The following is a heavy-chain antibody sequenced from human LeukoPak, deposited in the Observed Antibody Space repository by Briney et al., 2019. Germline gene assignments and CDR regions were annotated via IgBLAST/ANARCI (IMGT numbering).Heavy chain of an antibody. CDR1: GFSLSTSGVG. J-gene: IGHJ5*02. CDR3: AHSPPSLIVVVPAAMGDNWFAP. CDR2: IYWDDDK. D-gene: IGHD2-2*01. V-gene: IGHV2-5*02. Sequence: KESGPTLVKPTQTLTLTCTFSGFSLSTSGVGVGWIRQPPGKALEWLALIYWDDDKRYSPSLKSRLTITKDTSKNQVVLTMTNMDPVDTATYYCAHSPPSLIVVVPAAMGDNWFAPWGQGTLVTVSS.